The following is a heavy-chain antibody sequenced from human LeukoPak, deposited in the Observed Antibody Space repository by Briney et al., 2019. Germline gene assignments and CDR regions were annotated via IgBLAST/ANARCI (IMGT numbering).Heavy chain of an antibody. D-gene: IGHD3-22*01. V-gene: IGHV3-23*01. CDR1: GFTLSSYA. Sequence: GGSLRLSCAASGFTLSSYAMAWVRQAPGKGLEWSSAISSSGDNTYYADSVKGRFTISRDKSQNTLYLQMNTLRTEDTAVHYCASSAGGISRGYFDYWGQGTLVTVSS. CDR2: ISSSGDNT. J-gene: IGHJ4*02. CDR3: ASSAGGISRGYFDY.